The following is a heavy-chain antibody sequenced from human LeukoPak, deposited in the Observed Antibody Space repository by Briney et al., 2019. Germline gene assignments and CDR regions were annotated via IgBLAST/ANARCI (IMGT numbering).Heavy chain of an antibody. D-gene: IGHD3-10*01. CDR1: GYTLTELS. CDR2: FDPEDGET. CDR3: ATPGRFGDAFDI. V-gene: IGHV1-24*01. J-gene: IGHJ3*02. Sequence: ASVKVSCKVSGYTLTELSMHWVRQAPGKGLEWMGGFDPEDGETIYAQKFQGRVTMTEDTSTDTAYMELSSLRSEDTAVYCCATPGRFGDAFDIWGQGTMVTVSS.